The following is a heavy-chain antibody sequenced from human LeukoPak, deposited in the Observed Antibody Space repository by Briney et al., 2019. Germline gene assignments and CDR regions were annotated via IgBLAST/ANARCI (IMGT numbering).Heavy chain of an antibody. D-gene: IGHD2-2*01. CDR1: GYTFTGYY. CDR3: ARADCSSTSCLNAFDI. Sequence: ASVKVSCKASGYTFTGYYMHWVRQAPGQGLEWMGRINPNSGGTNYAQKFQGRVTMTRDTSISTAYMELSRLRSDDTAVYYCARADCSSTSCLNAFDIWGQGTMLTVSS. CDR2: INPNSGGT. J-gene: IGHJ3*02. V-gene: IGHV1-2*06.